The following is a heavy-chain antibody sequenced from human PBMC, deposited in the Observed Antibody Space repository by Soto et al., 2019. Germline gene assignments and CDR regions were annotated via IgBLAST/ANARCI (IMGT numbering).Heavy chain of an antibody. J-gene: IGHJ6*02. CDR1: GGTFSRYA. D-gene: IGHD2-2*01. V-gene: IGHV1-69*13. CDR2: IIPIFGTA. CDR3: ARDSSRGRVPAPYGMDV. Sequence: SVKVSCKXSGGTFSRYAISWVRQAPGHGLEWMGGIIPIFGTANYAQKFQGRVTITADESTSTAYMELSSLRSEDTAVYYCARDSSRGRVPAPYGMDVWGQGTTVTVSS.